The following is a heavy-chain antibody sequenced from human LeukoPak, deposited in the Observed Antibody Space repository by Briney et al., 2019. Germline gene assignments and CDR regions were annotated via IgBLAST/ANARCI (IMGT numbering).Heavy chain of an antibody. V-gene: IGHV3-64*01. CDR3: ARGPVYAY. J-gene: IGHJ4*02. CDR2: ISSIGGST. CDR1: GFTSSSDV. D-gene: IGHD3-16*01. Sequence: GGAPRLSCVVSGFTSSSDVMQWGRQAPGRGREYVSAISSIGGSTYYANSVKGRFTISRDNSKNTSYLQMGSLRAEDTAVYYCARGPVYAYWGQGTLVTVSS.